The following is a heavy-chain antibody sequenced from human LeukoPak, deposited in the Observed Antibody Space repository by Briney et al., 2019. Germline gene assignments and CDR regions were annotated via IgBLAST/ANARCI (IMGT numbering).Heavy chain of an antibody. CDR2: IWYDGSNK. J-gene: IGHJ4*02. Sequence: PGGSLRLSCAASGFTFNKYGMHWVRQAPGKGLEWVAVIWYDGSNKKYVESVKGRFTISRDNSKNTVHLQMNSLKAEDTAVYYCTKDQNGYNKPGEYWGQGALVTVSS. CDR3: TKDQNGYNKPGEY. CDR1: GFTFNKYG. V-gene: IGHV3-33*06. D-gene: IGHD5-24*01.